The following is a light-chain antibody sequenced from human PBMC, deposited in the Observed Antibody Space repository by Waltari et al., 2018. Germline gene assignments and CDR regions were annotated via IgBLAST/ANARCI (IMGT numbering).Light chain of an antibody. CDR2: AAS. CDR1: QNINNC. J-gene: IGKJ2*01. CDR3: QQSYSTPKYT. V-gene: IGKV1-39*01. Sequence: DIQMTQSPSSLSASPGDRITITCRASQNINNCLNWYLQKPWEPPKLLIYAASSLQSGVPARCTVSGSETDFTLTISNLQPEDVGSYYCQQSYSTPKYTFGQGTKLEIK.